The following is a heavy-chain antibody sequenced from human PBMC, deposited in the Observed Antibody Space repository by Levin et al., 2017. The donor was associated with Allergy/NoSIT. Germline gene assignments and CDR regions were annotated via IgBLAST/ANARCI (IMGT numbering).Heavy chain of an antibody. D-gene: IGHD3-3*01. V-gene: IGHV3-48*03. Sequence: GGSLRLSCAASGFTFSSYEMNWVRRAPGKGLEWVSYISSTGSTIYSADSVKGRFTISRDNAKNSLYLHMNSLRAEDTAVYYCARQLGNFWSGYNYFDCWGQGNLVTVSS. CDR1: GFTFSSYE. J-gene: IGHJ4*02. CDR3: ARQLGNFWSGYNYFDC. CDR2: ISSTGSTI.